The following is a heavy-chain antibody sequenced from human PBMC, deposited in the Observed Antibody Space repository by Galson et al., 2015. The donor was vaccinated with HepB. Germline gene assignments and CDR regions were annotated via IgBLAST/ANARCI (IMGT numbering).Heavy chain of an antibody. V-gene: IGHV1-3*01. Sequence: SVKVSCKASGNTLSKYAIHWVRQAPGQRLEWMGWINAGNGDTKYSEKFQGRVTIIRDTSANTAFLELGSLRSEDTAVYFCARDRRDSFYDVYSGSFDPWGQGTLVTVSS. D-gene: IGHD3-3*01. CDR1: GNTLSKYA. J-gene: IGHJ5*02. CDR3: ARDRRDSFYDVYSGSFDP. CDR2: INAGNGDT.